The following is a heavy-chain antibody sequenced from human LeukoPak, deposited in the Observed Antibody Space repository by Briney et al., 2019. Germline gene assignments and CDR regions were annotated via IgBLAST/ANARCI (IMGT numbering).Heavy chain of an antibody. CDR2: LASDESNK. D-gene: IGHD3-16*01. J-gene: IGHJ4*02. V-gene: IGHV3-74*01. Sequence: PGGSLRLSCAASGLTISDSWIHWVRQAPGKGLMWVSRLASDESNKIYADSVKGRFTISRDNAKNTLYLQMNSLRVEETGIYYCARDAGWGRLDSWGQGALVTVSS. CDR1: GLTISDSW. CDR3: ARDAGWGRLDS.